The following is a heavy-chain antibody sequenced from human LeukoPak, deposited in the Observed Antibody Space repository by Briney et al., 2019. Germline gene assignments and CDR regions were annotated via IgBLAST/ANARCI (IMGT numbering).Heavy chain of an antibody. Sequence: PGGSLRLSCAASRFTVSSNYMSWVRQAPGKGLEWVSVIYPDGSTYYADSVKGRFTISRDNSKNTLYLQMNSLRAEDTAVYYCARAYYDFWSGYSSFDYWGQGTLVTVSS. CDR3: ARAYYDFWSGYSSFDY. V-gene: IGHV3-53*01. J-gene: IGHJ4*02. CDR1: RFTVSSNY. D-gene: IGHD3-3*01. CDR2: IYPDGST.